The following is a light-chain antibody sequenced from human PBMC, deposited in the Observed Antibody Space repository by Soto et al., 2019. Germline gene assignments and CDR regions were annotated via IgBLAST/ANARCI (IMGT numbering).Light chain of an antibody. Sequence: DIVMTQSPDSLAESPGERATINCKSSQSVLYSTNNKNYLAWYQQKPGQPPKLLIYWASTRESGVPDRFSGSGSGTDFTLTISSLQAEDVAVYYCQQYYGSPLSFGGGTKVEIK. CDR2: WAS. CDR1: QSVLYSTNNKNY. J-gene: IGKJ4*01. V-gene: IGKV4-1*01. CDR3: QQYYGSPLS.